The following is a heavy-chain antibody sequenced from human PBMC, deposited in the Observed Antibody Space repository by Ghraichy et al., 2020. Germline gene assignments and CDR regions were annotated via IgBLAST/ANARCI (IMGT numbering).Heavy chain of an antibody. CDR2: IYYSGST. CDR3: ARATHGYYDILTGYYSPGPYTPIFDY. CDR1: GGSISSYY. J-gene: IGHJ4*02. D-gene: IGHD3-9*01. V-gene: IGHV4-59*01. Sequence: SETLSLTCTVSGGSISSYYWSWIRQPPGKGLEWIGYIYYSGSTNYNPSLKSRVTISVDTSKNQFSLKLSSVTAADTAVYYCARATHGYYDILTGYYSPGPYTPIFDYWGQGTLVTVSS.